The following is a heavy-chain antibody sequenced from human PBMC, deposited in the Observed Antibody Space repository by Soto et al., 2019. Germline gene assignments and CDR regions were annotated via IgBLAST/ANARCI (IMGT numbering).Heavy chain of an antibody. Sequence: PGGSLRLPCAASAFTLVAYGNSWVPPVLGKGLEWVSGINWNGGSTGYADSVKGRFTISRDNAKNSLYLQMNSLRAEDTALYHCARDLCSGGSCYIDYWGQGTLVTVS. V-gene: IGHV3-20*01. D-gene: IGHD2-15*01. J-gene: IGHJ4*02. CDR2: INWNGGST. CDR3: ARDLCSGGSCYIDY. CDR1: AFTLVAYG.